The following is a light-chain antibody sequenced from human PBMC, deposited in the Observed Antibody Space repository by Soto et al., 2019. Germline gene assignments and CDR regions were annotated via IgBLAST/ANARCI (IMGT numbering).Light chain of an antibody. V-gene: IGLV2-14*01. Sequence: QSVLTQPASVSGSAGQSITISCTGTSSDVGGYNYVSWYQQHPGKAPKFMIYDVSNRPSGVSTRFSGSKSGNTASLTISGLQAEDEADYYCNSYTTSNTRQIVFGTGTKVTVL. J-gene: IGLJ1*01. CDR1: SSDVGGYNY. CDR3: NSYTTSNTRQIV. CDR2: DVS.